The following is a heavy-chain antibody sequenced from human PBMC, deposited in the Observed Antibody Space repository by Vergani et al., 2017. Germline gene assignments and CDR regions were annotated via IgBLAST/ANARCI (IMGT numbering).Heavy chain of an antibody. V-gene: IGHV3-48*01. CDR2: ISSSSSTI. CDR1: GFTFSSYS. CDR3: AIGPLLWFGELSGDAFDI. J-gene: IGHJ3*02. D-gene: IGHD3-10*01. Sequence: EVQLVESGGGLVQPGGSLRLSCAASGFTFSSYSMNWVRQAPGKGLEWGSYISSSSSTIYYADSVKGRFTISRDNAKNSLYLQMNSLRAEDTAVYYCAIGPLLWFGELSGDAFDIWGQGTMVTVSS.